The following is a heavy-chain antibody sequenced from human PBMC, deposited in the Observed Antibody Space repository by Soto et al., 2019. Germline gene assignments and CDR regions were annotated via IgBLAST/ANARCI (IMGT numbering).Heavy chain of an antibody. D-gene: IGHD4-4*01. CDR1: GYTFTGYY. CDR3: ARDLQAGGFDP. CDR2: INPNSGGT. Sequence: QVQLVQSGAEVKKPGASVKVSCKASGYTFTGYYMHWVRQAPGQGLEWMGWINPNSGGTNYAQKFQGRVTMTRDTSISTANMELRRLGLEETAGYYCARDLQAGGFDPWGQGTLVTVSS. V-gene: IGHV1-2*02. J-gene: IGHJ5*02.